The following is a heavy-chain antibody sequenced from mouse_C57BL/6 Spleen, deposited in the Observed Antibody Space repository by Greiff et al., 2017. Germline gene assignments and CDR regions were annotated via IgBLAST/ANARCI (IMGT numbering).Heavy chain of an antibody. CDR3: VREGAFDYGSSPSSWYFDV. CDR1: GFSFNTYA. D-gene: IGHD1-1*01. J-gene: IGHJ1*03. Sequence: EVQLVESGGGLVQPKGSLKLSCAASGFSFNTYAMNWVRQAPGKGLEWVARIRSKSNNYATYYADSVKDRFTISRDDSESMLYLQMNNLKTEDTAMYYCVREGAFDYGSSPSSWYFDVWGTGTTVTVSS. V-gene: IGHV10-1*01. CDR2: IRSKSNNYAT.